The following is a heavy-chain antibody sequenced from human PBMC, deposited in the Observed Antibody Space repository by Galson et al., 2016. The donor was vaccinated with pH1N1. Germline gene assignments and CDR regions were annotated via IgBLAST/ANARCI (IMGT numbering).Heavy chain of an antibody. CDR3: ARVYSRGGTYYPDAFDI. D-gene: IGHD1-26*01. J-gene: IGHJ3*02. CDR2: INPNSGGP. CDR1: GYTFTGYY. Sequence: SVKVSCKASGYTFTGYYMHWVRQAPGQGLEWMGRINPNSGGPNYAQKFRGRVTMTRDTSISTAYMELSRLRSDDTAVYYCARVYSRGGTYYPDAFDIWGQGTMVTVSS. V-gene: IGHV1-2*06.